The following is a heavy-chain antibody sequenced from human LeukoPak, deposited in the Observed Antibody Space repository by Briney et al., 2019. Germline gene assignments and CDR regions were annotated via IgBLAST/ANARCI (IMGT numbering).Heavy chain of an antibody. CDR3: ARDKNSGECVSNSCYGVWPLDI. Sequence: SVKVSCKASGGAFSINAITWVRQAPGQGLEWMGGIIPMSETPKYTQKFQGRVTIATDESTNTAYMELSSLRSEDTAVYYCARDKNSGECVSNSCYGVWPLDIWGQGTMVTVSS. CDR1: GGAFSINA. D-gene: IGHD2-2*01. V-gene: IGHV1-69*05. J-gene: IGHJ3*02. CDR2: IIPMSETP.